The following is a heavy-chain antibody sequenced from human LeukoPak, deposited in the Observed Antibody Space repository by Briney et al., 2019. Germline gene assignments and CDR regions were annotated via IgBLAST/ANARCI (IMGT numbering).Heavy chain of an antibody. Sequence: SETLSLTCTVSGYSISSGYYWGWIRQPPGEGLEWIANIHHSGSTYYNPSLKSRVTISVDTSKNQFSLRLSSVTAADTAVYYCARSGYSYGYGDYWGRGTLVTVSS. CDR3: ARSGYSYGYGDY. V-gene: IGHV4-38-2*02. CDR1: GYSISSGYY. J-gene: IGHJ4*02. CDR2: IHHSGST. D-gene: IGHD5-18*01.